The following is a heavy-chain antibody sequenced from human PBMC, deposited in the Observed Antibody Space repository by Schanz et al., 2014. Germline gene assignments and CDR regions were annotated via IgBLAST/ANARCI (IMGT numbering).Heavy chain of an antibody. CDR3: ARDGDFDY. CDR1: GYTFTSYS. Sequence: QVQLVQSGAEVKKPGASVKVSCKASGYTFTSYSMHWVRQAPGKGLEWVAIIWYDGSNKYYADSVKGRFTISRDNSKNTLCLQMSSLRAEDTAVYYCARDGDFDYWGQGTLVNVSS. V-gene: IGHV3-33*01. J-gene: IGHJ4*02. CDR2: IWYDGSNK.